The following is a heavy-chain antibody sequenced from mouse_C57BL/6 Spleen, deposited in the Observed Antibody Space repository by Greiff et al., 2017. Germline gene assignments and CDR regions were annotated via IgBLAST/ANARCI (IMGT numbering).Heavy chain of an antibody. Sequence: QVQLKESGAELVKPGASVKLSCKASGYTFTEYTIHWVQQRSGQGLEWIGWIYPGGGSIKYNEKFKDKATLTADKSSSTVYMELSRLTSDDSAVXFVARHEGYYYGSSSFAYWGQGTLVTVSA. CDR1: GYTFTEYT. J-gene: IGHJ3*01. CDR2: IYPGGGSI. CDR3: ARHEGYYYGSSSFAY. V-gene: IGHV1-62-2*01. D-gene: IGHD1-1*01.